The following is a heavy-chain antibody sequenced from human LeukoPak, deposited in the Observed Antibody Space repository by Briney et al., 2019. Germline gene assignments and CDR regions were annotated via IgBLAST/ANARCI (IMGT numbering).Heavy chain of an antibody. CDR3: ARVSRWLRSSDY. J-gene: IGHJ4*02. Sequence: SVKVSCKASGGTFSSYAISWVRQAPGQGLEWMGGIIPIFGTANYAQKFQGRVTITADESTSTAYMELSSLRSEDTAVYYCARVSRWLRSSDYWGQGTLVTVSS. D-gene: IGHD5-12*01. CDR2: IIPIFGTA. V-gene: IGHV1-69*13. CDR1: GGTFSSYA.